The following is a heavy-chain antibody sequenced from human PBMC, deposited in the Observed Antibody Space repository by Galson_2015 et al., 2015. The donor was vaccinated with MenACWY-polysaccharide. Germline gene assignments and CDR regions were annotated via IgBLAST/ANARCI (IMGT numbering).Heavy chain of an antibody. J-gene: IGHJ3*01. CDR2: ISTGSSST. CDR1: GFTFKNYA. CDR3: VKGRAPSGYSGSWFSGADAFDS. V-gene: IGHV3-23*01. Sequence: SLRLSCAASGFTFKNYAMSWVRQAPGKGLEWVAAISTGSSSTYYADSVRGRFTISRDNSKNTLFLQMNSLRAEDTAIYYCVKGRAPSGYSGSWFSGADAFDSWGQGTVVTVSS. D-gene: IGHD6-13*01.